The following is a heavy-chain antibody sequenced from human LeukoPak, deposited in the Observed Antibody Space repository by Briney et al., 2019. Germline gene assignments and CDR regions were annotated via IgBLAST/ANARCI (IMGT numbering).Heavy chain of an antibody. Sequence: SETLSLTCTVSGGSISSGDYYWSWIRQPPGKGLEWIGYIYYSGSTYYNPSLKSRVTISVGTSKNQFSLKLSSVTAADTAVYYCARVLNDYAWGSPASWFDPWGQGTLVTVSS. D-gene: IGHD3-16*01. CDR3: ARVLNDYAWGSPASWFDP. CDR1: GGSISSGDYY. CDR2: IYYSGST. V-gene: IGHV4-30-4*01. J-gene: IGHJ5*02.